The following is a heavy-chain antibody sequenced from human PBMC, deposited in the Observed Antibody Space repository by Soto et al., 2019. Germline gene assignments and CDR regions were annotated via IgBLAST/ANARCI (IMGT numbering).Heavy chain of an antibody. J-gene: IGHJ6*02. CDR3: ARMSNTGMVTTRYYGMDV. D-gene: IGHD5-18*01. Sequence: ASVKVSCKVSGYTLTELSMHWVRQAPGKGLEWMGGFDPEDGETIYAQKFQGRVTMTEDTSTDTAYMELSSLRSEDTAVYYCARMSNTGMVTTRYYGMDVWGQGTKVTVSS. CDR1: GYTLTELS. CDR2: FDPEDGET. V-gene: IGHV1-24*01.